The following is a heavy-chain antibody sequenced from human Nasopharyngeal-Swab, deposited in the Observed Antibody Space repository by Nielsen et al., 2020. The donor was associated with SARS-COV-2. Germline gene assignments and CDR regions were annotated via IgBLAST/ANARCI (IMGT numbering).Heavy chain of an antibody. J-gene: IGHJ4*02. D-gene: IGHD4-17*01. Sequence: GGSLRLSCAASGFTFSDHSMIWVRQAPGQGLEWVSYISGSGSTLYYADSVQGRFTISRDNAKNSLYLQMNSLRAEDTAVYYCASMLVGDYVPFDYWGQGTLVTVSS. CDR3: ASMLVGDYVPFDY. V-gene: IGHV3-48*01. CDR1: GFTFSDHS. CDR2: ISGSGSTL.